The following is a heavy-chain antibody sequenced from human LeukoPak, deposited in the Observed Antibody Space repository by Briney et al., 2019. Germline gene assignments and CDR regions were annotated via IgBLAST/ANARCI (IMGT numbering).Heavy chain of an antibody. J-gene: IGHJ4*02. CDR2: ISYDGSNK. Sequence: GGSLRLSCAASGFTFSSYAMHWVRQAPGKGLEWVAVISYDGSNKYYADSVKGRFTISRDNSKNTLYLQMNSLRAEDTAVYYCARASYGSGNTFDYWGQGTLVTVSS. V-gene: IGHV3-30*04. CDR1: GFTFSSYA. D-gene: IGHD3-10*01. CDR3: ARASYGSGNTFDY.